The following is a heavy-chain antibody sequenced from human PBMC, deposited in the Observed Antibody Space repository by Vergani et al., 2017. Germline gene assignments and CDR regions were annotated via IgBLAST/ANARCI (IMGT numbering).Heavy chain of an antibody. Sequence: VQLLESGGGVVQPGRSLRLSCAASGFTFSSYGMHWVRQAPGKGLEWVAVISYDGSNKYYADSVKGRFTISRDNSKNTLYLQMNSLRAEDTAVYYCAKELTMVRGVIIGDFDYWGQGTLVTVSS. CDR1: GFTFSSYG. D-gene: IGHD3-10*01. J-gene: IGHJ4*02. V-gene: IGHV3-30*18. CDR2: ISYDGSNK. CDR3: AKELTMVRGVIIGDFDY.